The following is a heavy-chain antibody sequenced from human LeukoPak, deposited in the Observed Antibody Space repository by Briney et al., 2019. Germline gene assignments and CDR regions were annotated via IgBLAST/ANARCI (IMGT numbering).Heavy chain of an antibody. Sequence: GGSLRLSCAASGFTFSSYGMHWVRQAPGKGLEWVAVISYDGSNKYYADSVKGRFTISRDNSKNTLYLQMNSLRAEDTAVYYCAKARDSSGYYYVGVSYGMDVWDQGTTVTVSS. V-gene: IGHV3-30*18. J-gene: IGHJ6*02. CDR2: ISYDGSNK. CDR3: AKARDSSGYYYVGVSYGMDV. CDR1: GFTFSSYG. D-gene: IGHD3-22*01.